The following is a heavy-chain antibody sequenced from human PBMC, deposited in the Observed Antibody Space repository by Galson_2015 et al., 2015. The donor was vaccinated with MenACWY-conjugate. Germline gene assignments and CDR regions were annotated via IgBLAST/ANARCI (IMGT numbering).Heavy chain of an antibody. CDR2: IYHSWST. V-gene: IGHV4-38-2*02. D-gene: IGHD2-2*01. CDR3: ARDCVRSSTSCYEVAP. J-gene: IGHJ5*02. Sequence: SIYHSWSTYYNPSLKSRVTISVDTSKNQFSLKLSSVTAADTAVYYCARDCVRSSTSCYEVAPWGQGTLVTVSS.